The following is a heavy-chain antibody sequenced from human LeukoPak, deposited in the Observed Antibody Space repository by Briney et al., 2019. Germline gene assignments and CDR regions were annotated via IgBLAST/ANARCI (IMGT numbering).Heavy chain of an antibody. Sequence: ASVKVSSKASGYTFTGYYMHWVRQAPGQGLEWMGWINPNSGGTNYAQKFQGRVTMTRDMSTSTVYMQLSSLRSEDTAVYYCARYGHSPYFDYWGQGTLVTVSS. CDR1: GYTFTGYY. D-gene: IGHD4-17*01. J-gene: IGHJ4*02. V-gene: IGHV1-2*02. CDR3: ARYGHSPYFDY. CDR2: INPNSGGT.